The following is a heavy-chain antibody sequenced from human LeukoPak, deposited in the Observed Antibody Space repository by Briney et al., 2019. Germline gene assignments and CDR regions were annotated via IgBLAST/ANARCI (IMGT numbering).Heavy chain of an antibody. CDR3: ARDQQTYYYDSSGSPGDAFDI. J-gene: IGHJ3*02. Sequence: SETLSLTCTVSGGSISSYYWNWIRQPPGKGLEWIGYIYYIGSTNYNPSLKSRVTISVDTSKNQFSLKLSSVTAADTAVYYCARDQQTYYYDSSGSPGDAFDIWGQGTMVTVSS. CDR2: IYYIGST. D-gene: IGHD3-22*01. CDR1: GGSISSYY. V-gene: IGHV4-59*01.